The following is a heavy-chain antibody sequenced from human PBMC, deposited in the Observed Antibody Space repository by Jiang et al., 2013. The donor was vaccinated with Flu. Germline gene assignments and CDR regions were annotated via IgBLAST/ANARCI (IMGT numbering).Heavy chain of an antibody. D-gene: IGHD3-3*01. CDR3: ARAPSVEWYGDYDY. Sequence: SGAEVKKPGASVKVSCKASGYTFTGYYMHWVRQAPGQGLEWMGWINPNSGGTNYAQKFQGWVTMTRDTSISTAYMELSRLRSDDTAVYYCARAPSVEWYGDYDYWGQGTLVTVSS. CDR2: INPNSGGT. J-gene: IGHJ4*02. V-gene: IGHV1-2*04. CDR1: GYTFTGYY.